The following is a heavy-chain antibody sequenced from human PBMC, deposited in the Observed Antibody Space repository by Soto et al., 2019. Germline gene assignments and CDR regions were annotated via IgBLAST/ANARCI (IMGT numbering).Heavy chain of an antibody. CDR3: SGGARAACHHYHKDV. CDR1: GGSISSSSYY. J-gene: IGHJ6*03. Sequence: QLQLQESGPGLVKPSETLSLTCTVSGGSISSSSYYWGWIRQPPGKGLEWIGSIYYSGGTYYNPSLKSRVPISVDPAKNPFSPKVSPVTAADTAPYYRSGGARAACHHYHKDVWGKGATVPLPS. D-gene: IGHD6-6*01. V-gene: IGHV4-39*02. CDR2: IYYSGGT.